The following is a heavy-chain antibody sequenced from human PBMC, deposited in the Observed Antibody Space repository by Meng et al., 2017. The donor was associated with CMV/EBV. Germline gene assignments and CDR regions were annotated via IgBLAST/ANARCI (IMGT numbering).Heavy chain of an antibody. CDR1: GYTFTSYY. CDR2: INPSGGST. CDR3: AREEGIAARSDWFDP. J-gene: IGHJ5*02. D-gene: IGHD6-6*01. Sequence: VPLVQSGAEVKKPGALVKVSCKASGYTFTSYYMHWGRQAPGQGLEWMGIINPSGGSTSYAQKFQGRVTMTRDTSTSTVYMELSSLRSEDTAVYYCAREEGIAARSDWFDPWGQGTLVTVSS. V-gene: IGHV1-46*01.